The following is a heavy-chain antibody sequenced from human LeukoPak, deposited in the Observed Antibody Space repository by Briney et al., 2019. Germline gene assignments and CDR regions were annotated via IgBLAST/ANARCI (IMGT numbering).Heavy chain of an antibody. D-gene: IGHD5-18*01. CDR1: GFTFSGSA. J-gene: IGHJ4*02. V-gene: IGHV3-73*01. Sequence: GGSLRLSCAASGFTFSGSAMHWVRQASGKGLEWVGRIRSKANSYATAYAASVKGRFTISRDDSKNTAYLQMNSLKTEDTAVYYCTRRDTAMVYYWGQGTLVTVSS. CDR2: IRSKANSYAT. CDR3: TRRDTAMVYY.